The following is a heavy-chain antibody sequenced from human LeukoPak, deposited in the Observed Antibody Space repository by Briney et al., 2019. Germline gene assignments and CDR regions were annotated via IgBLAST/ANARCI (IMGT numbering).Heavy chain of an antibody. D-gene: IGHD5-18*01. CDR2: VNHSGST. Sequence: SETLSLTCSVSGYSIANGYHWAWVRQPPGKRLEWIGEVNHSGSTNYNPSLKSRLTISVDTSKNQFSLKLSSVTAADTAVYYCARGGSLQLWTPFWDYWGQGTLVTVSS. V-gene: IGHV4-38-2*02. CDR1: GYSIANGYH. CDR3: ARGGSLQLWTPFWDY. J-gene: IGHJ4*02.